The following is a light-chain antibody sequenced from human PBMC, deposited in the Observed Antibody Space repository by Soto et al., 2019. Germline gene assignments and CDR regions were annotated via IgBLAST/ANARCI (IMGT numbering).Light chain of an antibody. CDR1: QSVLFTSTNKNY. Sequence: DIVMTQSPESLAVSVGETVTIKCKSSQSVLFTSTNKNYLVWYQQKAGQPPRLLMFWASTRESGVPDRFSGKGSGTDFTLSINNLQADDVAVYYCQQHVSLPHTFGQGTRLEIK. CDR2: WAS. CDR3: QQHVSLPHT. J-gene: IGKJ2*01. V-gene: IGKV4-1*01.